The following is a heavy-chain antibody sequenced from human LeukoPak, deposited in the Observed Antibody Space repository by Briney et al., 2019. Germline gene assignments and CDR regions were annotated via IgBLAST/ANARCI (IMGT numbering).Heavy chain of an antibody. D-gene: IGHD5-12*01. CDR3: ATRSGYSGYGGFDY. V-gene: IGHV4-30-2*01. CDR1: GGSISSGGYS. Sequence: SQTLSLTCAVSGGSISSGGYSWSWIRQPPGKGLEWIGYIYRSGSTYYNPSLKSRVTISVDRSKNQFSLKLSSVTAADTAVYYCATRSGYSGYGGFDYWGQGTLVTVSS. J-gene: IGHJ4*02. CDR2: IYRSGST.